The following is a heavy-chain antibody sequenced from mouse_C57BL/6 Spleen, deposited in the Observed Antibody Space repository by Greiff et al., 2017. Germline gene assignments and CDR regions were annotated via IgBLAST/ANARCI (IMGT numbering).Heavy chain of an antibody. CDR1: GYAFSSYW. J-gene: IGHJ1*03. CDR3: AIDSSGYWYFDV. Sequence: VQLQQSGAELVKPGASVKISCKASGYAFSSYWMNWVKQRPGKGLEWIGQIYPGDGDTNYNGKFKGKATLTADKSSSTAYMQLSSLTSEDSAVYFCAIDSSGYWYFDVWGTGTTVTVSS. V-gene: IGHV1-80*01. D-gene: IGHD3-2*02. CDR2: IYPGDGDT.